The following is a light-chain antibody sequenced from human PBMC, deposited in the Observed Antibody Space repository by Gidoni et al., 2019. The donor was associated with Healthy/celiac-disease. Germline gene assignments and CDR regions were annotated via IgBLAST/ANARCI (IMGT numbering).Light chain of an antibody. CDR3: QQYNNWPRT. V-gene: IGKV3-15*01. CDR2: GAS. J-gene: IGKJ1*01. Sequence: EIVIPQSPATLSVSPGERATLSCRASQSVSSNLAWYQQKPGQAPRLLIYGASTRATGIPARFSGSGSGTEFTLTISSLQSEDFAVYYCQQYNNWPRTFXQXTKVEIK. CDR1: QSVSSN.